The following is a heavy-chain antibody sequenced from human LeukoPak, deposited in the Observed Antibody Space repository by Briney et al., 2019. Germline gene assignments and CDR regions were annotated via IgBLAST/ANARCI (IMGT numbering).Heavy chain of an antibody. D-gene: IGHD5-18*01. CDR3: AREEGYIYGLLDY. V-gene: IGHV3-23*01. J-gene: IGHJ4*02. CDR1: GFIFSNYG. CDR2: ISGGGGTT. Sequence: GGSLRLSCAASGFIFSNYGMSWVRQAPGKGPEWVSAISGGGGTTYYADSVKGRFTISRDNSKNTLYLQMNSLRADDTAVYYCAREEGYIYGLLDYWGQGTLVTVSS.